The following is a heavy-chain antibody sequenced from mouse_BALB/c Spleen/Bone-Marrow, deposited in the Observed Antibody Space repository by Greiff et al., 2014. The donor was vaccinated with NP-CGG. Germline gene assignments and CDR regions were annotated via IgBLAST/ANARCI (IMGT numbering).Heavy chain of an antibody. CDR1: GFNIKDTY. D-gene: IGHD2-14*01. V-gene: IGHV14-3*02. CDR2: IDPANGNT. J-gene: IGHJ2*01. CDR3: GNYRYGYYFDY. Sequence: EVQLQQSGAELVKPGASVKLSCTASGFNIKDTYMHWVKQRPEQGLDWIGRIDPANGNTKYDPKFQGKATITADTSSNTAYLQLSSLTSDDTAVYYCGNYRYGYYFDYWGQGTTLTVSS.